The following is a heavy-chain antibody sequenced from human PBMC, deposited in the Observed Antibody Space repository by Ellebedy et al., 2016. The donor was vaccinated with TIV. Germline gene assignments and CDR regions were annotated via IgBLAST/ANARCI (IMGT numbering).Heavy chain of an antibody. V-gene: IGHV1-18*04. CDR3: ARDLVNYGGNFRFDP. CDR2: ISAYNGNT. J-gene: IGHJ5*02. Sequence: AASVKVSCKASGYTFTGYYMHWVRQAPGQGLEWMGWISAYNGNTNYAQKLQGRVTMTTDTSTSTAYMELKSLRSDDTAVYYCARDLVNYGGNFRFDPWGQGTLVTVSS. D-gene: IGHD4-23*01. CDR1: GYTFTGYY.